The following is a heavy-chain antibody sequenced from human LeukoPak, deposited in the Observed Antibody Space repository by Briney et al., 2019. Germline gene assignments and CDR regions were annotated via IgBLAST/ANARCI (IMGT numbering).Heavy chain of an antibody. CDR3: TRNVPDWNYAMDV. CDR1: GFTFGDYA. J-gene: IGHJ6*02. D-gene: IGHD3/OR15-3a*01. V-gene: IGHV3-49*04. CDR2: IRSKAYGGTT. Sequence: PGRSLRLSCTASGFTFGDYALTWVRQAPGKGPEWLSFIRSKAYGGTTEYAASVKGRFTISRDDSKSIAYLQKNSLKTEDTAVYYCTRNVPDWNYAMDVWGQGTTVTVSS.